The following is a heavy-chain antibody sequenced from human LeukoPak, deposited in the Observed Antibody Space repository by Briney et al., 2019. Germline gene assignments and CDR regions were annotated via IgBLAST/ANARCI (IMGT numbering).Heavy chain of an antibody. V-gene: IGHV3-23*01. D-gene: IGHD3-22*01. CDR2: ISGGGYST. Sequence: GGSLRLSCAASGFTFTSYAMSWVRQAPGKGLEWVSAISGGGYSTYYADSVKGRFTISRDNSKYTLYLQMNSLRDEDRAVYYCAKGDYYDTSGYSWGIDYWGQGTLVTVSS. J-gene: IGHJ4*02. CDR1: GFTFTSYA. CDR3: AKGDYYDTSGYSWGIDY.